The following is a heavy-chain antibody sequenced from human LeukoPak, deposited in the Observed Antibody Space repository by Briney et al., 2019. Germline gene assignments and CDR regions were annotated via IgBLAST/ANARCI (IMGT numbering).Heavy chain of an antibody. CDR1: GFTFSSYG. Sequence: PGGSLRLSCAASGFTFSSYGMHWVRQAPGKGLEWVAFIRYDGSNKYYADSVKGRFTVSRDNSKNTLYLRMNSLRAEDTAVYYCATLSGLRYFDWLSYRPYYFDYWGQGTLVTVSS. CDR3: ATLSGLRYFDWLSYRPYYFDY. V-gene: IGHV3-30*02. J-gene: IGHJ4*02. CDR2: IRYDGSNK. D-gene: IGHD3-9*01.